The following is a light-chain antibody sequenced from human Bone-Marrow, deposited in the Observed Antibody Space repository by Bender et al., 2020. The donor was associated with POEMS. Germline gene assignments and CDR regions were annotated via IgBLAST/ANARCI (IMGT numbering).Light chain of an antibody. J-gene: IGLJ7*01. V-gene: IGLV1-44*01. CDR1: ISNIGSHS. CDR3: STWDDSLNGAV. Sequence: QSVLTQPPSASGTPGQSVIISCSGGISNIGSHSVNWYQQLPGTAPKVLIYSNTQRPSGVPDRFSGSKYGTSASLAISGLQSGDGADYYCSTWDDSLNGAVFGGGTQLTVL. CDR2: SNT.